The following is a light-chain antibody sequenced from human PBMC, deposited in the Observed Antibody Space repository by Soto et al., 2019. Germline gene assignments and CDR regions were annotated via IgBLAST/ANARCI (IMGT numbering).Light chain of an antibody. V-gene: IGKV1-9*01. CDR2: AAS. Sequence: DIQLTQSPSFLSASVGDRVTITCRASQGISSYLAWYQQKPGKAPKLLIYAASTLQSRVPSRFSGSGSGTEFTLTISSLQPEDFATYYCQQLNSYPPVTFGPGTKVDIK. J-gene: IGKJ3*01. CDR1: QGISSY. CDR3: QQLNSYPPVT.